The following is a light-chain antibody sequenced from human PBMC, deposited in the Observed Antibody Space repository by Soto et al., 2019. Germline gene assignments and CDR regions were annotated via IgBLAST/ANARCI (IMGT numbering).Light chain of an antibody. Sequence: QSALTQPASVSGSPGQSITISCTGSSSDVGGYNYVSWYQQHPGKAPKLMIYEVSNRPSGISNRFSGSKSGNTASLTLSGLQAEDEADYYCSSYTSSSTLVFGGGTQRTVL. CDR1: SSDVGGYNY. V-gene: IGLV2-14*01. CDR3: SSYTSSSTLV. J-gene: IGLJ2*01. CDR2: EVS.